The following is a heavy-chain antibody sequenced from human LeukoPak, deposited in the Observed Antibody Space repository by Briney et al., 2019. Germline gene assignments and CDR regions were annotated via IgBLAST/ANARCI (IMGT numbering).Heavy chain of an antibody. CDR3: CTDDGGGLGH. Sequence: GGSLRLSCAASGLIFSTAWMGWVRQAPGKGLEWVGRIKSKSDDGTAVYTAPVKGRFTISRDDSKDTLYLQMNSLKTEDTAVYYCCTDDGGGLGHWGQGTLVTVS. D-gene: IGHD2-15*01. J-gene: IGHJ4*02. CDR1: GLIFSTAW. CDR2: IKSKSDDGTA. V-gene: IGHV3-15*01.